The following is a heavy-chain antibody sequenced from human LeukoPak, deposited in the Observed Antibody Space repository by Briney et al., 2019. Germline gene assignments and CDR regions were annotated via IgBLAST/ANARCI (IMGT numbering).Heavy chain of an antibody. J-gene: IGHJ3*02. V-gene: IGHV3-74*01. CDR2: INSDGSST. Sequence: PGGSLRLSCAASGFTFSSYWMHWVRQAPGKGLVWVSRINSDGSSTSYADSVKGRFTISRDNAKNTLYLQMNSLRAEDTAVYYCARGYGLTYYYDSSGYFDAFDIWGQGTMVTVSS. CDR1: GFTFSSYW. CDR3: ARGYGLTYYYDSSGYFDAFDI. D-gene: IGHD3-22*01.